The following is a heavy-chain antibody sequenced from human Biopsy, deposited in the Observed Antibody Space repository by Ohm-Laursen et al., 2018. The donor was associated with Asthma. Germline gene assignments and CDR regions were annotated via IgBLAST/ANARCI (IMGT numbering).Heavy chain of an antibody. Sequence: SVKVSCKASGYTFINYAIHWVRQAPGHNLEWMGWINAANGNTKYSQKFQGRLTISRDTSASTAYMDLSSLRSEDTAVYYCARTYFDFLTGQVHDAFAMWGQGTMVTVSS. V-gene: IGHV1-3*01. D-gene: IGHD3-9*01. CDR2: INAANGNT. J-gene: IGHJ3*02. CDR1: GYTFINYA. CDR3: ARTYFDFLTGQVHDAFAM.